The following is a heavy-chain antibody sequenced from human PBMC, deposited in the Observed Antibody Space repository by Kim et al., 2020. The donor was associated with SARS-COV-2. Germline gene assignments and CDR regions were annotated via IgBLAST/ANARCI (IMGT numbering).Heavy chain of an antibody. D-gene: IGHD4-17*01. J-gene: IGHJ4*02. V-gene: IGHV2-70*01. CDR3: ARGYGDYERGMDY. Sequence: YSTSLKTRLTISKDTSKNQVVLTMTNMDPVDTATYYCARGYGDYERGMDYWGQGTLVTVSS.